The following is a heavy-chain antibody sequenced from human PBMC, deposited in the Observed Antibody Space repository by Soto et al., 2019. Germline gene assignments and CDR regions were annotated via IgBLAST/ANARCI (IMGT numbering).Heavy chain of an antibody. D-gene: IGHD3-3*01. CDR1: GYTLTELS. J-gene: IGHJ6*02. V-gene: IGHV1-24*01. Sequence: ASVKVSCKVSGYTLTELSMHWVRQAPGKRLEWMGGFDPEDGETIYAQKFQGRVTMTEDTSTDTAYMELSSLRSEDTAVYYCATDMPRLRFLEWLSQTKDYYYYGMDVWGQGTTVTVSS. CDR2: FDPEDGET. CDR3: ATDMPRLRFLEWLSQTKDYYYYGMDV.